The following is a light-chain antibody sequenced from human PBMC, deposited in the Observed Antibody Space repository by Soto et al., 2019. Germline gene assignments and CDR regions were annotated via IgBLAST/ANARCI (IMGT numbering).Light chain of an antibody. V-gene: IGKV3D-20*01. Sequence: DIVLTQSPASLSLSPRERHTLSCGASQNIRSIYLAWYQLKAGLACRLLIYDTSIRVTGIPDRFTGSGSGTDFTFTIAILEPEDVAVYYCQQYDTSLTFGGGTKVDIK. J-gene: IGKJ4*01. CDR2: DTS. CDR1: QNIRSIY. CDR3: QQYDTSLT.